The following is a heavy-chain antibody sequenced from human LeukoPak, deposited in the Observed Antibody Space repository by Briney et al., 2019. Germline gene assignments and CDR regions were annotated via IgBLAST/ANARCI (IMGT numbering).Heavy chain of an antibody. Sequence: ASVKVSCEASGYTFTGYYMHWVRQAPGQGLEWMGRINPNSGGTNYAQKFQGRVTMTRDTSISTAYMELSRLRSDDTAVYYCARDYGDDSRPFDYWGQGTLVTVSS. D-gene: IGHD4-17*01. CDR3: ARDYGDDSRPFDY. CDR2: INPNSGGT. CDR1: GYTFTGYY. V-gene: IGHV1-2*06. J-gene: IGHJ4*02.